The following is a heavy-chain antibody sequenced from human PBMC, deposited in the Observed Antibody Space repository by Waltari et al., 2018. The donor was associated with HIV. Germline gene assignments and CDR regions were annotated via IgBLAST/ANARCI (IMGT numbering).Heavy chain of an antibody. CDR3: ARNLHRSSWPFIGWGMDV. CDR2: INHSGST. CDR1: GGSFSGYY. D-gene: IGHD6-13*01. V-gene: IGHV4-34*01. Sequence: QVQLQQWGAGLLKPSETLSLTCAVYGGSFSGYYWSWIRQPPGKGLEWIGEINHSGSTNYNPSLKSRVTISVDTSKNQFSLKLSSVTAADTAVYYCARNLHRSSWPFIGWGMDVWGQGTTVTVSS. J-gene: IGHJ6*02.